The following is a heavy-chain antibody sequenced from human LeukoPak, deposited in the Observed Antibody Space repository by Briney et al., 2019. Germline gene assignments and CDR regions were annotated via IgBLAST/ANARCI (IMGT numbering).Heavy chain of an antibody. CDR1: GFTFSSYA. D-gene: IGHD3-9*01. V-gene: IGHV3-23*01. CDR3: AKDVDILTGYAY. CDR2: ISGSGGST. Sequence: GGSLGLSCAASGFTFSSYAMSWVRQAPGKGLEWVSAISGSGGSTYYADSVKGRFTISRDNSKNTLYLQMNSLRAEDTAVYYCAKDVDILTGYAYWGQGTLVTVSS. J-gene: IGHJ4*02.